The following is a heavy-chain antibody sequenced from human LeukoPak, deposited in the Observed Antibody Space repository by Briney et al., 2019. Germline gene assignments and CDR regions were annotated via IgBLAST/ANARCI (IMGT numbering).Heavy chain of an antibody. CDR3: ASPNGYFSGGSCYPGVQYFDL. D-gene: IGHD2-15*01. CDR1: GGSISSSSYN. V-gene: IGHV4-39*01. J-gene: IGHJ2*01. CDR2: IYYSGST. Sequence: SETLSLTCTVSGGSISSSSYNWNWNPQPPGKGREWIVSIYYSGSTYYNPSLKSRVTLSVDTSKNPCSLKLRSVTAADTAVYYCASPNGYFSGGSCYPGVQYFDLWGRGTLVTVSS.